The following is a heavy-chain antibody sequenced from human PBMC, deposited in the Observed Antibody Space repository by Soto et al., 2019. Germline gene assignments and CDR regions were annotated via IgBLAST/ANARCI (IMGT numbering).Heavy chain of an antibody. V-gene: IGHV1-69*13. CDR1: VGSFGSYA. D-gene: IGHD1-26*01. CDR3: ARGPRGSYFGYFDY. J-gene: IGHJ4*02. Sequence: SAKVSCKSSVGSFGSYAVSWVGQSNVQGLEWMGGIIPIFGTANYAQKFQGRVTITADESTSTAYMELSSLRSEDTAVYYCARGPRGSYFGYFDYWGQGTLVPVSS. CDR2: IIPIFGTA.